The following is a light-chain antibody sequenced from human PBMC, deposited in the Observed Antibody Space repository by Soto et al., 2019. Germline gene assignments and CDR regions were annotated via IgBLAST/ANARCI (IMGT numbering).Light chain of an antibody. Sequence: EIVLTQSPGTLSLSPGERATLSCRASQSVSSYLAWYQQKPGQAPRLLIYGASSRATGIPDRFSGSGSGTDFTLTIRRLEPEDFAVYYCQQYGSSPKTFGQGTKVEIK. CDR1: QSVSSY. CDR3: QQYGSSPKT. J-gene: IGKJ1*01. CDR2: GAS. V-gene: IGKV3-20*01.